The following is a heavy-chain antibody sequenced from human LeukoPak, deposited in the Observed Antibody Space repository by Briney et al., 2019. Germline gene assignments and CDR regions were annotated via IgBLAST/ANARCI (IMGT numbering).Heavy chain of an antibody. Sequence: SETLSLTCTVSGGSSSSYYWSWIRQPPGKGLEWIGHIYYSGSTNYNASLKSRVTISVDTSKNQFSLKMTSVTAADTAVYYCVRHPWRMGSRDYNFDYWGQGTLVTVSS. CDR1: GGSSSSYY. D-gene: IGHD3-16*01. J-gene: IGHJ4*02. CDR2: IYYSGST. V-gene: IGHV4-59*08. CDR3: VRHPWRMGSRDYNFDY.